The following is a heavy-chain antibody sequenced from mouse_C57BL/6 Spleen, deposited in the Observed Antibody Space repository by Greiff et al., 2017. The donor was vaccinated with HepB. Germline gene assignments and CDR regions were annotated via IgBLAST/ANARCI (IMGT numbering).Heavy chain of an antibody. D-gene: IGHD1-1*01. CDR1: GFTFCSYA. J-gene: IGHJ3*01. V-gene: IGHV5-9-1*02. Sequence: EVKLVESGEGLVKPGGSLKLSCAASGFTFCSYAMSWVRQTPEKRLEWVAYISSGGDYIYYADTVKGRFTISRDNARNTLYLQMSSLKSEDTAMYYCTREGDYYGSSPFAYWGQGTLVTVSA. CDR2: ISSGGDYI. CDR3: TREGDYYGSSPFAY.